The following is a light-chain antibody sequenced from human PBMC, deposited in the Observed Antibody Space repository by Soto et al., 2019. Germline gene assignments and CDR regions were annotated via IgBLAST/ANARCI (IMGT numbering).Light chain of an antibody. CDR3: CSYAGSFWV. J-gene: IGLJ3*02. CDR1: SSDVGGSKY. CDR2: DVI. V-gene: IGLV2-11*01. Sequence: QSALTQPRSVSGSPGQSVTISCTGTSSDVGGSKYVSWYQQHPGKAPKLMIYDVIERPSGVPDRFSGSKFGNTASLTISGLQAEDGGDYYCCSYAGSFWVFGGGTKLTVL.